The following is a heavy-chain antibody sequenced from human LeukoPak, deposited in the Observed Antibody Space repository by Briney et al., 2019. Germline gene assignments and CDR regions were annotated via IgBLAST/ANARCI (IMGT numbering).Heavy chain of an antibody. J-gene: IGHJ4*02. D-gene: IGHD2-15*01. CDR1: GFTFSGSA. CDR2: ISTDGSRP. V-gene: IGHV3-74*01. Sequence: GGSLRLSCAASGFTFSGSAMHWVRQAPGKGLVWVSGISTDGSRPRYADSVNGRFTISRDNAKNTLYLQMNSLRAEDTAVYFCVRDGQGSTPLDYWGQGTLVTVSS. CDR3: VRDGQGSTPLDY.